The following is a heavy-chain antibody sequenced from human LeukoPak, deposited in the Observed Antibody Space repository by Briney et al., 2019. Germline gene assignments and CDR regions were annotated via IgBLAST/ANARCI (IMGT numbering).Heavy chain of an antibody. CDR2: ISGSGGST. J-gene: IGHJ4*02. CDR1: GFTFSSYG. CDR3: ARPDYYDSSGYDY. V-gene: IGHV3-23*01. D-gene: IGHD3-22*01. Sequence: EGTLRLSCAASGFTFSSYGMSWVRQAPGKGLEWVSAISGSGGSTYYADSVKGRFTISRDNSKNTLYLQMNSLRAEDTAVYYCARPDYYDSSGYDYWGQGTLVTVSS.